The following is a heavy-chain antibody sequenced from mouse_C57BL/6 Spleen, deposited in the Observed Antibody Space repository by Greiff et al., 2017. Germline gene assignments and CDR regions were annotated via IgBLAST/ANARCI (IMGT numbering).Heavy chain of an antibody. J-gene: IGHJ4*01. CDR1: GFNIKDYY. V-gene: IGHV14-2*01. CDR2: IDPEDGET. CDR3: ARDGYSGRDYAMDY. D-gene: IGHD2-3*01. Sequence: EVQLQQSGAELVKPGASVKLSCTASGFNIKDYYMHWVKQRTEQGLEWIGRIDPEDGETKYAPKFPGKAPITADTSSNTAYLQLSSLTSEDTAVYYCARDGYSGRDYAMDYWGQGTSVTVSS.